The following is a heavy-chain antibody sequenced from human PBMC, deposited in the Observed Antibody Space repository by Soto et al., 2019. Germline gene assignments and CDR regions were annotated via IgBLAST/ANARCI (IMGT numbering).Heavy chain of an antibody. V-gene: IGHV3-33*03. Sequence: PGGSLRLCCAASGFTFSSYGMHWVRQAPGKGLEWVAVIWNSRSNKNYADSVKGRFTISRDNAKNSLYLQMNSLRAEDTAVYYCASHVAAAGTGGYYFDYWGQGTLVTVSS. D-gene: IGHD6-13*01. CDR1: GFTFSSYG. CDR3: ASHVAAAGTGGYYFDY. J-gene: IGHJ4*02. CDR2: IWNSRSNK.